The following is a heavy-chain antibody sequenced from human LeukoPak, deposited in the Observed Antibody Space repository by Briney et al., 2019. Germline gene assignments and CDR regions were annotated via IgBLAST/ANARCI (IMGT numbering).Heavy chain of an antibody. V-gene: IGHV3-23*01. CDR3: AKDLYTYGTTPLDY. CDR1: GFTFSSYA. Sequence: GGSLRLSCAASGFTFSSYAMSWVYQAAGKGLEWVSSISSSGGSTYYADSVKGRFTISRDYFKNTLFLQMNSLRAEDTAVYYCAKDLYTYGTTPLDYWGQGTLVTVSS. CDR2: ISSSGGST. D-gene: IGHD4-17*01. J-gene: IGHJ4*02.